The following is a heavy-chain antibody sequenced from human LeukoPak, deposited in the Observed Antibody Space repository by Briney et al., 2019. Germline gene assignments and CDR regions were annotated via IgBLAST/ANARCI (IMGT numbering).Heavy chain of an antibody. V-gene: IGHV1-2*02. J-gene: IGHJ6*03. CDR2: INPNSGGT. Sequence: ASVKVSCKASGYTFTGYYMHWVRQAPGQGLDWMGWINPNSGGTNYAQKFQGRVTMTRDTSISTAYMELSRLRSDDTAVYYCARGVLTGTTPGTYYYYYYMDVWGKGTTVTVSS. CDR1: GYTFTGYY. CDR3: ARGVLTGTTPGTYYYYYYMDV. D-gene: IGHD1-7*01.